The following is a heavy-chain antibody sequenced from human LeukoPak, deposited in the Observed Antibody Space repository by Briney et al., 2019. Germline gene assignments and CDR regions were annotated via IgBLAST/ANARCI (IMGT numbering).Heavy chain of an antibody. CDR1: GFSFGGYE. V-gene: IGHV3-48*03. CDR2: ISTTGSTV. J-gene: IGHJ6*02. CDR3: AKDFPHYYESSHGMDA. Sequence: GGSLRLSCAASGFSFGGYEMNWVRQAPGKGLEWVSYISTTGSTVYYADSVVGRFTISRDNAKNLLYLQMNSLRAEDAAVYYCAKDFPHYYESSHGMDAWGQGTMVTVSS. D-gene: IGHD3-22*01.